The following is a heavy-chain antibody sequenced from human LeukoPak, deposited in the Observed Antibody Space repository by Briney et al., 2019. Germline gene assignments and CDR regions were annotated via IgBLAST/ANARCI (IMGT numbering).Heavy chain of an antibody. CDR2: ISGYNGKT. Sequence: ASVKVSCKASGYTFTSYGISWVRQAPGQGLEWMGWISGYNGKTNYAQKLQGRVTMTTDTSTSTAYMELRSLRSDDTAVYYCAREKTYYDYVWGSYRYTSGLDYWGQGTLVTVSS. V-gene: IGHV1-18*01. CDR3: AREKTYYDYVWGSYRYTSGLDY. D-gene: IGHD3-16*02. J-gene: IGHJ4*02. CDR1: GYTFTSYG.